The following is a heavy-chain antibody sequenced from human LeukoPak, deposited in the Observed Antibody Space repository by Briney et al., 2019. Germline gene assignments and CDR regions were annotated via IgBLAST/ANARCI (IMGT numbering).Heavy chain of an antibody. CDR3: ARDERAARYFDY. D-gene: IGHD6-6*01. V-gene: IGHV3-21*01. CDR2: ISSSSSYI. Sequence: GGSLRLSCAASGFTFSSYSMNWVRQALGEGLEWVSSISSSSSYIYYADSVKGRFTISRDNAKNSLYLQMNSLRAEDTAVYYCARDERAARYFDYWGQGTLVTVSS. CDR1: GFTFSSYS. J-gene: IGHJ4*02.